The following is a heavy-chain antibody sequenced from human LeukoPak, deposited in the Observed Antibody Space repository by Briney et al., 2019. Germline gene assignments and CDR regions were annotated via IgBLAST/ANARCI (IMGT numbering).Heavy chain of an antibody. Sequence: ASVKVSCKASGYTFTSYGISWVRQAPGQGLEWMGWISAYNGKTNYAQKLQGRVTMTTDTSTSTAYMELRSLRSDDTAVYYCATGSFRYYYDSSGLNYWGQGTLVTVSS. CDR1: GYTFTSYG. J-gene: IGHJ4*02. V-gene: IGHV1-18*01. CDR3: ATGSFRYYYDSSGLNY. CDR2: ISAYNGKT. D-gene: IGHD3-22*01.